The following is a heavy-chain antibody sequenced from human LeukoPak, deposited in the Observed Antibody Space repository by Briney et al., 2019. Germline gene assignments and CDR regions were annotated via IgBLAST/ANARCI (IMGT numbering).Heavy chain of an antibody. CDR1: GYRFTSNW. J-gene: IGHJ4*02. CDR3: ARQGRGSYRRDFDY. CDR2: IDPSDSHI. D-gene: IGHD1-26*01. V-gene: IGHV5-10-1*01. Sequence: LGESLKISCNGSGYRFTSNWISWVRQMPGKGLEWMGRIDPSDSHINYSPSFQGHVTISVDKSISTAYLQWSSLRASDTAMYYCARQGRGSYRRDFDYWGQGTLVTVSS.